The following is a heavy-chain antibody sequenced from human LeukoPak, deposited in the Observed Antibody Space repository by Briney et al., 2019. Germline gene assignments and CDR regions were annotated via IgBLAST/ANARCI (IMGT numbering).Heavy chain of an antibody. Sequence: GGSLRLSCAGSGFTFSTYTMNWVRQAPGKGLEWVANIKQDGSEKYYVDSVKGRFTISRDNAKNSLYLQMNSLRAEDTAVYYCASLGRSPKGGAYYMDVWGKGTTVTISS. CDR2: IKQDGSEK. J-gene: IGHJ6*03. CDR3: ASLGRSPKGGAYYMDV. D-gene: IGHD3-16*01. V-gene: IGHV3-7*01. CDR1: GFTFSTYT.